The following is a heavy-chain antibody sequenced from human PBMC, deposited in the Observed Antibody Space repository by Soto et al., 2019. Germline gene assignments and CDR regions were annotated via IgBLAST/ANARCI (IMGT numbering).Heavy chain of an antibody. CDR1: GYTFTNFC. V-gene: IGHV1-18*01. CDR3: ARVIPGVEAWFDP. CDR2: ISAYTDTP. J-gene: IGHJ5*02. Sequence: ASVKVSCKASGYTFTNFCVTWVRRAPGQGLEWMGWISAYTDTPNYAQKFQGRVTMTIDTSTSTAYMDLRSLTSDDTAVYYCARVIPGVEAWFDPWGQGTLVTVSS. D-gene: IGHD2-2*01.